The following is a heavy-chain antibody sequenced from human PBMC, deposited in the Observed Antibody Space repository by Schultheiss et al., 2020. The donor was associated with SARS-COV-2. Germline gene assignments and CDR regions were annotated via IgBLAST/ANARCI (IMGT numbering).Heavy chain of an antibody. D-gene: IGHD6-13*01. CDR1: GFTFSSYA. J-gene: IGHJ5*02. V-gene: IGHV3-7*01. CDR2: IKQDGSEK. CDR3: ARGYSSSWFAH. Sequence: GGSLRLSCAASGFTFSSYAMHWVRQAPGKGLEWVANIKQDGSEKYYVDSVKGRFTISRDNAKNSLYLQMNSLRDEDTAVYYCARGYSSSWFAHWGQGTLVTVSS.